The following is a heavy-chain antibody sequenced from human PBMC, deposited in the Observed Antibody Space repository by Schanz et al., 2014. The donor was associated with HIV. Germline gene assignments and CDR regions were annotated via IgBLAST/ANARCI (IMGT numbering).Heavy chain of an antibody. CDR2: ISAYNGHP. V-gene: IGHV1-18*01. J-gene: IGHJ4*02. Sequence: QVQLVQSGTEVKKPGASVRVSCKASGYTFSSYSLSWVRQAPGQGLEWMGWISAYNGHPHYGQKFQGRFTMTSDTSTSTAYMELRNLRSDDTAVFYCARVGAGVTVCFDYWGQGTLGSVSS. CDR3: ARVGAGVTVCFDY. D-gene: IGHD3-10*01. CDR1: GYTFSSYS.